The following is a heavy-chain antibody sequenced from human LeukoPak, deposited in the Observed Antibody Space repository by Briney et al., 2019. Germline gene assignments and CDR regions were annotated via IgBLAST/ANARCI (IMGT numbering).Heavy chain of an antibody. Sequence: SETLSLTCAVYGGSFSGYYWSWLRQPPGKGLEWIGEINHSGSTNYNPSLKSRVTISVDTSKNQFSLKLSSVTAADTAVYYCAREVRGDSSGYYFDYWGQGTLVTVSS. CDR3: AREVRGDSSGYYFDY. D-gene: IGHD3-22*01. V-gene: IGHV4-34*01. CDR1: GGSFSGYY. J-gene: IGHJ4*02. CDR2: INHSGST.